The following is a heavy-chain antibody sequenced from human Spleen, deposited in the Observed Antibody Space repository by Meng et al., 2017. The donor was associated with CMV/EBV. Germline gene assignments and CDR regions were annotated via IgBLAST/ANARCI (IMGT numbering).Heavy chain of an antibody. Sequence: ASVKVSCKASGYTFTGYYMHWVRQAPGQGLEWMGWINPNSGGTNYAQKFQGRVTMTRDTSISTAYMELSRLRSDDTAVYYCARDPRYCSSTSCYSRLGWFDPWGQGTLVTVSS. CDR3: ARDPRYCSSTSCYSRLGWFDP. D-gene: IGHD2-2*02. CDR1: GYTFTGYY. CDR2: INPNSGGT. J-gene: IGHJ5*02. V-gene: IGHV1-2*02.